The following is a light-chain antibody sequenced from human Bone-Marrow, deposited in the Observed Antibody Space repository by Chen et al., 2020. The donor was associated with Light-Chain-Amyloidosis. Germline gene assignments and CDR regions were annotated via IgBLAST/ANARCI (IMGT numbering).Light chain of an antibody. J-gene: IGKJ4*01. CDR3: QQYGTSPLT. CDR2: GSS. CDR1: QTISSNY. V-gene: IGKV3-20*01. Sequence: EIVLTQSPGTLSLSPGEGANLSCRASQTISSNYLTCYQQKFGQAPRLLIYGSSSRATGIPDRFTVSGSWTDFTLTINRLEPEDFAMYYCQQYGTSPLTFGGGIKVEIK.